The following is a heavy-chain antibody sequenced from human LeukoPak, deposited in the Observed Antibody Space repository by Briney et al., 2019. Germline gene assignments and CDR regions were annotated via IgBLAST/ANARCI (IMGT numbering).Heavy chain of an antibody. V-gene: IGHV1-69*04. CDR3: ARDNLDYGGNPYYSDY. Sequence: SVKVSCKASGGTFSSYAISWVRQAPGQGLEWMGRIIPILGIANYAQKFQGRVTITADKSTSTAYMELGSLRSEDTAVYYCARDNLDYGGNPYYSDYWGQGTLVTVSS. J-gene: IGHJ4*02. CDR1: GGTFSSYA. CDR2: IIPILGIA. D-gene: IGHD4-17*01.